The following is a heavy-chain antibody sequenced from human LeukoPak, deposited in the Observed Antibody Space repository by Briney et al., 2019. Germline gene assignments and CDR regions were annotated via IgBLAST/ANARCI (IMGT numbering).Heavy chain of an antibody. CDR3: ASKGAGYCRSSNCQGAFDF. CDR2: INPSGGST. V-gene: IGHV1-46*01. Sequence: GASVKVPCKASGYTFTTYYMHWVRQAPGQGLEWMGMINPSGGSTGYAQKFQGRVTMTRDTSTSTVYMELSSLRSEDTAVYYCASKGAGYCRSSNCQGAFDFWGRGSMVTISS. J-gene: IGHJ3*01. CDR1: GYTFTTYY. D-gene: IGHD2-2*01.